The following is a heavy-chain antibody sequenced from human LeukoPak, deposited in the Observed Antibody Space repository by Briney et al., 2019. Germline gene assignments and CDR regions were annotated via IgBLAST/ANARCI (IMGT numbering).Heavy chain of an antibody. Sequence: ASVKVSCKASGYTFTSYDINWVRQAPGQGLEWMGWINPNSGGTNYAQKFQGRVTMTRDTSISTAYMELSRLRSDDTAVYYCARAKEMIVVQAYYFDYWGQGTLVTVSS. CDR3: ARAKEMIVVQAYYFDY. J-gene: IGHJ4*02. CDR1: GYTFTSYD. V-gene: IGHV1-2*02. CDR2: INPNSGGT. D-gene: IGHD3-22*01.